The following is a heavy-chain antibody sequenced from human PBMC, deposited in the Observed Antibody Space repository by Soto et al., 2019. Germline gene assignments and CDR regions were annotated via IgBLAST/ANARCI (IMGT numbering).Heavy chain of an antibody. Sequence: PSETLSLTCAVYGGSFSGYYWSWIRQPPGKGLEWIGEINHSGSTNYNPSLKGRVTISVDTSKNQFSLKLSSVTAADTAVYYCARLPPYSSSSGLKDYWGQGTLVTVSS. V-gene: IGHV4-34*01. CDR1: GGSFSGYY. J-gene: IGHJ4*02. D-gene: IGHD6-6*01. CDR2: INHSGST. CDR3: ARLPPYSSSSGLKDY.